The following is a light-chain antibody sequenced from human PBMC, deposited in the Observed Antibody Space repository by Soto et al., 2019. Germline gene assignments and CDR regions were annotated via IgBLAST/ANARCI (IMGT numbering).Light chain of an antibody. CDR1: QSVTKS. CDR2: DAS. J-gene: IGKJ1*01. Sequence: EIVLTQSPATLSLSPGERATLSCRASQSVTKSLAWYQQKGGQAPRLLIYDASNRVTGIPARFSGSGAGTDFTLTISSLEPEDFAVYYCQQRSDWPPWTFGQGTKVEVK. CDR3: QQRSDWPPWT. V-gene: IGKV3-11*01.